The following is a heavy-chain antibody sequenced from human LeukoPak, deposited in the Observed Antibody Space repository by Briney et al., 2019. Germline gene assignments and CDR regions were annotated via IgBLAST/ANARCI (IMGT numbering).Heavy chain of an antibody. Sequence: GGSLRLSCAASGFTFSKYGMHWVRQAPGKGLEWVAVISYDGSNKYYADSVKGRFTISRDNSKNTLYPQMNSLRAEDTAVYYCAKEALPYCSGGSCYRHFDYWGQGTLVTVSS. CDR3: AKEALPYCSGGSCYRHFDY. CDR1: GFTFSKYG. V-gene: IGHV3-30*18. CDR2: ISYDGSNK. J-gene: IGHJ4*02. D-gene: IGHD2-15*01.